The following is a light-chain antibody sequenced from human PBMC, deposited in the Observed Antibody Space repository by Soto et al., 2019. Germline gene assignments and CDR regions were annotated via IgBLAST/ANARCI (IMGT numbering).Light chain of an antibody. CDR1: SSDVGGYNY. J-gene: IGLJ1*01. V-gene: IGLV2-14*01. Sequence: QSVLTQPASVSGSPGQSITISCNGTSSDVGGYNYVSWYQQHPVKAPKLMIYDVTNRPSGVSDRFSGSKSGNTASLTISGLQAEDEADYYCSSYTSSSTPYVFGTGTKVTV. CDR2: DVT. CDR3: SSYTSSSTPYV.